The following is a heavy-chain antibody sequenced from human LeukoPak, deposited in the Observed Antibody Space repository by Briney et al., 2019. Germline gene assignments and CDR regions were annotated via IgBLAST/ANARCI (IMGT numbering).Heavy chain of an antibody. D-gene: IGHD6-13*01. V-gene: IGHV3-23*01. Sequence: GGSLRLSCAASGFTFSSYAMSWVRQAPGKGLEWVSAISGSGGSTYYADSVKGRFTISRDNSKNTLYLQMNSLRAEDTAVYYCARDHPRYSSSWYEGSDYFDYWGQGTLVTVSS. CDR1: GFTFSSYA. CDR3: ARDHPRYSSSWYEGSDYFDY. CDR2: ISGSGGST. J-gene: IGHJ4*02.